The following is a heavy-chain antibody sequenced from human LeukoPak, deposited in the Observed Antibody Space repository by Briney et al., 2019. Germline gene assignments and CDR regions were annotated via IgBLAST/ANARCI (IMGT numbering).Heavy chain of an antibody. CDR3: ARIAGYSSGPNWFDP. J-gene: IGHJ5*02. CDR2: ISAYNGNT. Sequence: ASVKVSCKASGYTFTSYGISWVRQAPGQGLEWMGWISAYNGNTDYAQKLQGRVTMTTDTSTSTAYMELRSLRSDDTAVYYCARIAGYSSGPNWFDPWGQGTLVTVSS. V-gene: IGHV1-18*01. CDR1: GYTFTSYG. D-gene: IGHD6-19*01.